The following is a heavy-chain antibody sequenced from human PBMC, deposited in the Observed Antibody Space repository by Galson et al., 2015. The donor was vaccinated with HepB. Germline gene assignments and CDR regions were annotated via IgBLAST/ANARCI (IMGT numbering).Heavy chain of an antibody. D-gene: IGHD3-10*01. CDR1: GYTFTSYD. Sequence: SVKVSCKASGYTFTSYDINWVRQATGQGLEWMGWISAYNGNTNYAQKLQGRVTMTTDTSTSTAYMELRSLRSDDTAVYYCARDARYGSGSYYGASYWGQGTLVTVSS. CDR2: ISAYNGNT. J-gene: IGHJ4*02. CDR3: ARDARYGSGSYYGASY. V-gene: IGHV1-18*01.